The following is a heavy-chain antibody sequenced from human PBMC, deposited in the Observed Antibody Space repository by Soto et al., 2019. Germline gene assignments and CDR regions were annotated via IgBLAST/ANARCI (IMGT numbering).Heavy chain of an antibody. V-gene: IGHV1-3*01. D-gene: IGHD3-3*01. CDR3: ARGAELRFLEWGYYYGMDV. J-gene: IGHJ6*02. CDR2: INAGNGNT. Sequence: ASVKVSCKASGCTFTSYAMHWVRQAPGQRLEWMGWINAGNGNTKYSQKFQGRVTITRDTSASTAYVELSSLRSEDTAVYYCARGAELRFLEWGYYYGMDVWGQGTTVTVSS. CDR1: GCTFTSYA.